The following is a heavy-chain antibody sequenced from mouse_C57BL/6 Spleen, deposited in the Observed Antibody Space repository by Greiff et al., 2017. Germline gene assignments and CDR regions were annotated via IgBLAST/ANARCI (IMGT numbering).Heavy chain of an antibody. CDR2: IYPGDGDT. J-gene: IGHJ4*01. V-gene: IGHV1-82*01. CDR1: GYAFSSSW. Sequence: VQLQQSGPELVKPGASVKISCKASGYAFSSSWMHWVKQRPGQGLEWIGRIYPGDGDTNYNGKFKGKATLTADKSSSTAYMQLSSLTSEDSAVYFCARGFTLYYAMDYGGQGTSGTVTS. CDR3: ARGFTLYYAMDY.